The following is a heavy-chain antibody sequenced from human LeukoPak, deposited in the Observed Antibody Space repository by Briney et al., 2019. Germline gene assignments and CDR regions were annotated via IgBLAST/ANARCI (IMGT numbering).Heavy chain of an antibody. J-gene: IGHJ4*02. CDR2: INPSGGST. V-gene: IGHV1-46*02. CDR1: GFSIHSYY. D-gene: IGHD3-10*01. CDR3: ARGDRFGELFAFDY. Sequence: GSGKSDCLASGFSIHSYYMQWVRRAPGQGLECMGIINPSGGSTSYEQQFLGRVTMTKDMTTTTVYMELSSLSSEDTAVYYCARGDRFGELFAFDYWGQGTLVTVSS.